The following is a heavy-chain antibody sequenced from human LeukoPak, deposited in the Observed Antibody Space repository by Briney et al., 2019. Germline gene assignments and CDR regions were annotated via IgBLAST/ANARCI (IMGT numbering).Heavy chain of an antibody. CDR3: ARAVKDIVATIVDY. V-gene: IGHV4-30-4*01. Sequence: SETLSLTCTVSGGXISSGDYYWSWIRQPPGKGLEWIGYIYYSGSTYYNPSLKSRVTISVDTSKNQFSLKLSSVTAADTAVYYCARAVKDIVATIVDYWGQGTLVTVSS. CDR1: GGXISSGDYY. D-gene: IGHD5-12*01. J-gene: IGHJ4*02. CDR2: IYYSGST.